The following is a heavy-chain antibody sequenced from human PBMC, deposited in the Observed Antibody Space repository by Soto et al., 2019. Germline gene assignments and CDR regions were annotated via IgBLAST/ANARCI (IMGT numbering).Heavy chain of an antibody. CDR3: AIDHRWGYEYGDYGDS. Sequence: EVQLVESGGGVVRPGGSLRLSCAASGFGFDEYGMSWVRQGPGKGLEWVSGINRHGDSTGYADSVKGRVTISRDNAKNSLYLQMNGLTAEDTAVYYCAIDHRWGYEYGDYGDSWGQGTLVTVSS. J-gene: IGHJ4*02. D-gene: IGHD2-21*01. V-gene: IGHV3-20*04. CDR1: GFGFDEYG. CDR2: INRHGDST.